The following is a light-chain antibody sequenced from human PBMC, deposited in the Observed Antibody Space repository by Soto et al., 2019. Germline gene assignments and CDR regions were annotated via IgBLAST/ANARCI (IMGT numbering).Light chain of an antibody. J-gene: IGKJ1*01. Sequence: EIVWTQSPGTLSLSPGERATLSCRASHTISSSYLAWYQQKPGQAPRLLMYGISSRATGIPDRFSGSGSGTEFTLTITRLEPEDFAVYYCQQYVTSSPRTFGQGTKVEIK. CDR3: QQYVTSSPRT. CDR2: GIS. V-gene: IGKV3-20*01. CDR1: HTISSSY.